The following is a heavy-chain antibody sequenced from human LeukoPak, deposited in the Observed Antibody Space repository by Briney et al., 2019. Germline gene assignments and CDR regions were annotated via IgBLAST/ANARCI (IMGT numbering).Heavy chain of an antibody. Sequence: TGGSLRLSCAASGFTFSSYWMSWVRQAPGEGLEWVANIKQDGSEKYYVDSVKGRFTISRDNAKNSLYLQMNSLRAEDTAVYYCARSYGDDYFDYWGQGTLVTVSS. CDR2: IKQDGSEK. CDR1: GFTFSSYW. J-gene: IGHJ4*02. D-gene: IGHD4-17*01. V-gene: IGHV3-7*01. CDR3: ARSYGDDYFDY.